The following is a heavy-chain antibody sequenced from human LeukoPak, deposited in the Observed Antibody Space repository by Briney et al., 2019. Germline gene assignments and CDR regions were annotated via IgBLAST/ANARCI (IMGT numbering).Heavy chain of an antibody. CDR1: GFTFSSYE. J-gene: IGHJ3*02. CDR2: ISSSGSTI. Sequence: GGSLRLSCAASGFTFSSYEMNWVRQAPGKGLEWVSYISSSGSTIYYADSVKGRFTISRDNAKNSLYLQMNSLRAEDTAVYYCARDHGYSNAFDIWGQGTMVTVSS. V-gene: IGHV3-48*03. D-gene: IGHD6-13*01. CDR3: ARDHGYSNAFDI.